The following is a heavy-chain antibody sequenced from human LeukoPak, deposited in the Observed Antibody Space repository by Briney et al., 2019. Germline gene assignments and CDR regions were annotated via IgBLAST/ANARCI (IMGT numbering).Heavy chain of an antibody. V-gene: IGHV1-18*01. CDR2: ISGYNGHT. D-gene: IGHD3-22*01. CDR3: ARDSLSSEYYYDSSGYSPNFDY. J-gene: IGHJ4*02. CDR1: GYTFTSYG. Sequence: ASVKVSCKASGYTFTSYGISWVRQAPGQGLEWMGWISGYNGHTDYPQQFQGRVTMTTDTSTSTAYLELSRLRSDDTAVYYCARDSLSSEYYYDSSGYSPNFDYWGQGTLVTVSS.